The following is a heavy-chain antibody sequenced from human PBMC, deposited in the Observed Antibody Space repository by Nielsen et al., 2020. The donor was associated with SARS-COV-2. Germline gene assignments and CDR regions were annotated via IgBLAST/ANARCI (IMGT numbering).Heavy chain of an antibody. J-gene: IGHJ6*02. CDR2: IYPGDSDT. CDR1: GYSFTSYW. Sequence: GESLKISCKGSGYSFTSYWIGWVRQMPGKGLEWMGIIYPGDSDTRYSPSFQGQVTISADKSINTAYLQWNSLKASDTAMYFCARSAVGFTNYFYYRLDVWGQGTTVTVSS. CDR3: ARSAVGFTNYFYYRLDV. D-gene: IGHD1-26*01. V-gene: IGHV5-51*01.